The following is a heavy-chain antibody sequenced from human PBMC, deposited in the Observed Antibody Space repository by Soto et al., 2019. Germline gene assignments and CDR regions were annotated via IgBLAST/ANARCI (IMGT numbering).Heavy chain of an antibody. V-gene: IGHV3-15*01. J-gene: IGHJ4*02. Sequence: GGSLRLSCAASGFTFTNAWMNWVRQAPGKGLEWVGRIKSKVDGGTIEYAAPVKGRFTISRDGSENTLYLQMDSLKTEDTAVYYCTTYPKGYSDHWGQGTLVTVSS. CDR1: GFTFTNAW. CDR2: IKSKVDGGTI. CDR3: TTYPKGYSDH.